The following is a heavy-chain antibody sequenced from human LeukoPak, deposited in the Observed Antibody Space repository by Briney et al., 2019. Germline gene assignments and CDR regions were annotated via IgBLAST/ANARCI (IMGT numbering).Heavy chain of an antibody. J-gene: IGHJ6*02. CDR1: GGSFSGYY. V-gene: IGHV4-34*01. D-gene: IGHD3-3*01. Sequence: PSETLSLTCAVYGGSFSGYYWGWIRQPPGKGLEWIGEINHSGSTNYNPSLKSRVTISVDTSKNQFSLKLSSVTAADTAVYYCARRYYDFWSGYYPGMDVWGQGTTVTVSS. CDR3: ARRYYDFWSGYYPGMDV. CDR2: INHSGST.